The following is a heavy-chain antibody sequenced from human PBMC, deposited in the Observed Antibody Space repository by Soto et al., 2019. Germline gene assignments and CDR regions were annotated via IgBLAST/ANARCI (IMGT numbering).Heavy chain of an antibody. J-gene: IGHJ5*02. CDR2: IYWDDDK. CDR1: GFSLSTSGVG. Sequence: QITLKESGPTLVKPTQTLTLTWTFSGFSLSTSGVGVGWIRQPPGKALEWLALIYWDDDKRYSPSLKSRLTITKDTSKNQVVLTMTNMDPVDTATYYCAHSLIGYYYDSSGSNWFDPWGQGTLVTVSS. D-gene: IGHD3-22*01. CDR3: AHSLIGYYYDSSGSNWFDP. V-gene: IGHV2-5*02.